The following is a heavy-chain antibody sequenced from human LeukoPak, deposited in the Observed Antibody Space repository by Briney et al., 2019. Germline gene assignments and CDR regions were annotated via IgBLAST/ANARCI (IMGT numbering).Heavy chain of an antibody. V-gene: IGHV1-18*01. D-gene: IGHD7-27*01. J-gene: IGHJ6*03. CDR1: GYTFISDG. Sequence: ASVKVSCKASGYTFISDGISWVRQAPGQGLEWMGWISAYNGNTNYAQKLQGRVTMTTDTSTSTAYMELRSLRSDDTAVYYCARGLTGDPNYYYYMDVWGKGTTVTVSS. CDR2: ISAYNGNT. CDR3: ARGLTGDPNYYYYMDV.